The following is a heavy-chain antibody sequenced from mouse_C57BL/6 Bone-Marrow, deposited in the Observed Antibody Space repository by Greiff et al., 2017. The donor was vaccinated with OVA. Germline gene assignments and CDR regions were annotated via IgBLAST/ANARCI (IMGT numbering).Heavy chain of an antibody. CDR3: ARGGTMIHWYFDV. CDR1: GFTFSDYY. Sequence: EVQLVESEGGLVQPGSSMKLSCTASGFTFSDYYMAWVRQVPEKGLEWVANINYDGSSTYYLDSLKSRFIISRDNAKNILYLQMSSLKSEDTATYYCARGGTMIHWYFDVWGTGTTVTVSS. D-gene: IGHD2-4*01. CDR2: INYDGSST. J-gene: IGHJ1*03. V-gene: IGHV5-16*01.